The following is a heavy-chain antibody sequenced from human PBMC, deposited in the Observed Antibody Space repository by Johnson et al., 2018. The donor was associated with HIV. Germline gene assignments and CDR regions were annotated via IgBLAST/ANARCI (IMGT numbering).Heavy chain of an antibody. Sequence: QVQLVESGGGLVKPGGSLRLSCAASGFTVSDYYMSWIRQAPGKGLEWISYISSSGSTTSYADSVKGRLTISRDNAKNSLYLQMNSLRAEDTAVYYCATRDPTHRPGVFDIWGQGTMVTISS. J-gene: IGHJ3*02. CDR1: GFTVSDYY. CDR2: ISSSGSTT. D-gene: IGHD1-14*01. V-gene: IGHV3-11*04. CDR3: ATRDPTHRPGVFDI.